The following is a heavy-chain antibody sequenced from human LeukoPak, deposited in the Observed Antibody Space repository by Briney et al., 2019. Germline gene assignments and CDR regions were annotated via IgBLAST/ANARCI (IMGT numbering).Heavy chain of an antibody. D-gene: IGHD1-1*01. CDR1: GGSFSGYY. Sequence: ETLSLTCAVYGGSFSGYYWSWIRQPPGKGLEWIGEINHSGSTNYNPSLKSRATISVDTSKNQFSLKLSSVTAADTAVYYCARHGNGAFDIWGQGTMVTVSS. V-gene: IGHV4-34*01. CDR3: ARHGNGAFDI. J-gene: IGHJ3*02. CDR2: INHSGST.